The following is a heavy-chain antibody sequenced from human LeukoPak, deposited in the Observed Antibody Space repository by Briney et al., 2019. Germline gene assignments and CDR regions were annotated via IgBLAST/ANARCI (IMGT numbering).Heavy chain of an antibody. CDR1: GGSISDYF. D-gene: IGHD3-16*01. CDR2: VYYIGKP. V-gene: IGHV4-59*08. CDR3: ARRFRTGGDLHHDAYDV. Sequence: SETLSLTCSVSGGSISDYFWGWLRQPPGKGLEWIGHVYYIGKPTFSPSLESRVSISVDTSKNQFSLELTSVTAADTAVYYCARRFRTGGDLHHDAYDVWGQGTVVTVSS. J-gene: IGHJ3*01.